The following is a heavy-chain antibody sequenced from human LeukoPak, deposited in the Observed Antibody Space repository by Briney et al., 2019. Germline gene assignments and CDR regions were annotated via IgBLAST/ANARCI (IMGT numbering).Heavy chain of an antibody. CDR3: AREETYYYDSSGAPLSREDAFDI. Sequence: ASVKVSCKASGYTFTSYDINWVRQATGQGLEWMGWMNPNSGNTGYAQKFQGRVTMTRNTSISTAYMELSSLRSEDTAVYYCAREETYYYDSSGAPLSREDAFDIWGQGTMVTVSS. CDR1: GYTFTSYD. V-gene: IGHV1-8*01. CDR2: MNPNSGNT. J-gene: IGHJ3*02. D-gene: IGHD3-22*01.